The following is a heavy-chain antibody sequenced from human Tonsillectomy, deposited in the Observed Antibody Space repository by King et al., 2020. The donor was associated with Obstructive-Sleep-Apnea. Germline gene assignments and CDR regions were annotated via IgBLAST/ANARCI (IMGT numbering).Heavy chain of an antibody. CDR1: GFTFDEYA. CDR2: ISWNSGSI. CDR3: AKWSFSTTGGIDY. Sequence: VQLVESGGGLVHPGRSLRLSCAASGFTFDEYAMHWVRQVPGKGLEWVSGISWNSGSIGYADSVKGRFTISRDNAKNSLYLQMNSLRAEDTALYYCAKWSFSTTGGIDYWGQGTLVTVSS. V-gene: IGHV3-9*01. D-gene: IGHD4-17*01. J-gene: IGHJ4*02.